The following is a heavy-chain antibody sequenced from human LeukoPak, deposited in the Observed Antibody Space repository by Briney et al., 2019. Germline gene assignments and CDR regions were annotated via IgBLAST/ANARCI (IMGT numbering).Heavy chain of an antibody. CDR3: ARIKTTMVRGVTVDYYYYYCMDV. V-gene: IGHV3-53*01. CDR2: IYSGGST. CDR1: GFTVSSNY. D-gene: IGHD3-10*01. Sequence: PGGSLRLSCAASGFTVSSNYMSWVRQAPGKGLEWVSVIYSGGSTYYADSVKGRFTISRDNSKNTLYLQMNSLRAEDTAVYYCARIKTTMVRGVTVDYYYYYCMDVWGKGTTVTISS. J-gene: IGHJ6*03.